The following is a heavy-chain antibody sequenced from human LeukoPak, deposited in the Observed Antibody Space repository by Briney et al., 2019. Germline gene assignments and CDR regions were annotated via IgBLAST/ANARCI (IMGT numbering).Heavy chain of an antibody. CDR3: ARASGYSGYDPFDY. V-gene: IGHV3-13*01. J-gene: IGHJ4*02. D-gene: IGHD5-12*01. Sequence: GGSLRLSCAASGFTFSSYDMHWVRQATGKGLEWVSAIGTAGDTYYPGSVKGRFTISRENAKNSLYLQMNSLRAGDTAVYYCARASGYSGYDPFDYWGQGTLVTVSS. CDR2: IGTAGDT. CDR1: GFTFSSYD.